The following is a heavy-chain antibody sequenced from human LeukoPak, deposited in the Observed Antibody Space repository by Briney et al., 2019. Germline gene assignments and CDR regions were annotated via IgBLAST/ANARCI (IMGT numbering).Heavy chain of an antibody. CDR3: ARSTYCSGGSCSHNWFDP. J-gene: IGHJ5*02. D-gene: IGHD2-15*01. V-gene: IGHV4-39*07. CDR1: GGSFSGYY. CDR2: IYYSGST. Sequence: SETLSLTCAVCGGSFSGYYWGWIRQPPGKGLEWIGSIYYSGSTYYNPSLKSRVTISVDTSKNQFSLKLSSVTAADTAVYYCARSTYCSGGSCSHNWFDPWGQGTLVTVSS.